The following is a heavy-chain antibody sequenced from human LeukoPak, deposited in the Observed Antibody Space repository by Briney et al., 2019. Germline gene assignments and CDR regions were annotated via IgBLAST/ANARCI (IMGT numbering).Heavy chain of an antibody. Sequence: ASVKVSCKVSEYTLTELSMHWVRQAPGIGLEWMGGFDPEDGERIYAQKFQGRVTMTEDTSTDTAYMELSSLRSQDTAVYYCAADYAAGANGASGYWGQGTLVTASS. CDR3: AADYAAGANGASGY. V-gene: IGHV1-24*01. CDR1: EYTLTELS. CDR2: FDPEDGER. J-gene: IGHJ4*02. D-gene: IGHD4/OR15-4a*01.